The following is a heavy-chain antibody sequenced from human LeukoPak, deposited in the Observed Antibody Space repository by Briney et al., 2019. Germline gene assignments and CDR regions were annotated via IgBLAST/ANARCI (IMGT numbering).Heavy chain of an antibody. D-gene: IGHD3-16*01. CDR3: ARVLRGKQSRYGYFDL. Sequence: ASVKVSCKASGGTFSSYAISWVRQAPGQGLEWMGRIIPILGIANYAQKFQGRVTITADKSTSTAYMELSSLRSEDTAVYYCARVLRGKQSRYGYFDLGGGGTLVTVSS. J-gene: IGHJ2*01. CDR1: GGTFSSYA. V-gene: IGHV1-69*04. CDR2: IIPILGIA.